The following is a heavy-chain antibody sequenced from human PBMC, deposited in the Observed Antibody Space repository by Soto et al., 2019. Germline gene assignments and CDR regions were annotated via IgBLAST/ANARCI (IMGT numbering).Heavy chain of an antibody. Sequence: SVKVSCKASGGTFSSYAMSWVRQAPGQGLEWMGGIIPIFGTANYAQKFQGRVTITADESTSTAYMELSSLRSEDTAVYYCARDYGTKNWFDPWGQGTLVTVSS. CDR1: GGTFSSYA. V-gene: IGHV1-69*13. J-gene: IGHJ5*02. CDR2: IIPIFGTA. D-gene: IGHD3-10*01. CDR3: ARDYGTKNWFDP.